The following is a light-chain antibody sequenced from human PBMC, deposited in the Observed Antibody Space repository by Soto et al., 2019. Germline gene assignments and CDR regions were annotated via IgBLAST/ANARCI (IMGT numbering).Light chain of an antibody. V-gene: IGLV2-14*01. Sequence: QSALTQPASVSGSPGQSITISCTGTSSDVSGYYYVSWYQHHPGKAPKLIIYQVTNRPSGVSNRFSASKSGNTASLTISALQAEDEADYYCCSYSSSSTFYVFGTGTKLTVL. CDR1: SSDVSGYYY. J-gene: IGLJ1*01. CDR3: CSYSSSSTFYV. CDR2: QVT.